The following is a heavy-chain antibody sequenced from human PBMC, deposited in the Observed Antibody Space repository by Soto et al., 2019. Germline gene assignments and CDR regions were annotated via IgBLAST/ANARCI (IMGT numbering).Heavy chain of an antibody. V-gene: IGHV3-33*01. Sequence: QVQLVESGGGVVQPGRSLRLSCAASGFTFSSYGMHWVRQAPGKGLEWVAVIWYDGSNKYYADSVKGRFTISRYNSKNTLYLQMNSLRAEDTAVYYCARGIVVPAAMRGDYFDYWGQGTLVTVSS. J-gene: IGHJ4*02. CDR2: IWYDGSNK. D-gene: IGHD2-2*01. CDR3: ARGIVVPAAMRGDYFDY. CDR1: GFTFSSYG.